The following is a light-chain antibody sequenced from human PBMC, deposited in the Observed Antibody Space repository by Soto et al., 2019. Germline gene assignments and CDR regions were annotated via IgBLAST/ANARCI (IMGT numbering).Light chain of an antibody. CDR1: QSVSSSY. V-gene: IGKV3-20*01. CDR3: QQYDNLPLT. Sequence: EIVLTQSPGTLSLSPGERATRSCRASQSVSSSYLAWYQQKPGQAPRLLIYGASSRATGIPDRFSGSGSGTDFTFTISSLQPEDIATYYCQQYDNLPLTFGGGTKVDIK. CDR2: GAS. J-gene: IGKJ4*01.